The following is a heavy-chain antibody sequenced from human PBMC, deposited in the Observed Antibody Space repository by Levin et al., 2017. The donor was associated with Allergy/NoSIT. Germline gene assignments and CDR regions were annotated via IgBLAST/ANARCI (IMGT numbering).Heavy chain of an antibody. CDR3: ARDQSAGWSPEDY. J-gene: IGHJ4*02. Sequence: TGGSLRLSCKASGYIFTGYYMHWVRQAPGQGLEWMGWIRLNSGATQYAQKFQGRVTMTRDTSISTAYMELSRLTSDDTAVYYCARDQSAGWSPEDYWGQGTLVTVSS. CDR1: GYIFTGYY. D-gene: IGHD6-19*01. V-gene: IGHV1-2*02. CDR2: IRLNSGAT.